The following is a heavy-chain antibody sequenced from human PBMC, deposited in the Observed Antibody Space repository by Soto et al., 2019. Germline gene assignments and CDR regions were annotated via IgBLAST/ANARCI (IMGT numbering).Heavy chain of an antibody. CDR3: AKGSDSSGYYYGLEEY. D-gene: IGHD3-22*01. CDR2: ISYDGSNK. CDR1: GFTFSSYG. V-gene: IGHV3-30*18. J-gene: IGHJ4*02. Sequence: GGSLRLSCAASGFTFSSYGMHWVRQAPGKGLEWVAVISYDGSNKYYADSVKGRFTISRDNSKNTLYLQMNSLRAEDTAVYYCAKGSDSSGYYYGLEEYWGQGTLVTVSS.